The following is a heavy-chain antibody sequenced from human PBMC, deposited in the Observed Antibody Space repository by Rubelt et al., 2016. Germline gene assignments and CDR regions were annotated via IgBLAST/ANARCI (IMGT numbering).Heavy chain of an antibody. CDR2: IYENGNT. D-gene: IGHD1-1*01. J-gene: IGHJ4*02. V-gene: IGHV3-66*01. CDR3: SSGRDFYLY. Sequence: EVQLVESGGGLVQPGGSLRLSCAASGFSVSDNYLTWVRQTPKRGLEWVSVIYENGNTFYADSVRGRFSISRDRSENTLYLQMNSVRAEVSAVYDCSSGRDFYLYWGQGALVTVSS. CDR1: GFSVSDNY.